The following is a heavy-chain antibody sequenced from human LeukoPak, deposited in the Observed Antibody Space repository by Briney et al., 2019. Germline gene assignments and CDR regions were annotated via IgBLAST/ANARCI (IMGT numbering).Heavy chain of an antibody. CDR2: IYYSGST. V-gene: IGHV4-59*01. CDR3: ARDLGIAARLVWFDP. J-gene: IGHJ5*02. CDR1: GGSISSYY. D-gene: IGHD6-6*01. Sequence: SETLSLTCTVSGGSISSYYWSWIRQPPGKGLEWIGYIYYSGSTNYNPSLRSRVTISVDTSKNQFSLKLSSVTAADTAVYYCARDLGIAARLVWFDPWGQGTLVAVSS.